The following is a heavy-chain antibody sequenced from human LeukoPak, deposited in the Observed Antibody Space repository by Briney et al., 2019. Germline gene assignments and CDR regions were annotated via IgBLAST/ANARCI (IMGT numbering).Heavy chain of an antibody. D-gene: IGHD3-22*01. J-gene: IGHJ4*02. CDR2: IQYSGST. V-gene: IGHV4-61*01. CDR1: GDSVSGISFY. CDR3: ARYYDRSGYWSTPHFDY. Sequence: SETLSLTCTVSGDSVSGISFYWSWIRQPPGRRLQYIGYIQYSGSTNYNPSLKSRVTISVDTSKNQFSLKLSSVTAADTAVYYCARYYDRSGYWSTPHFDYWGQGTLVTVSS.